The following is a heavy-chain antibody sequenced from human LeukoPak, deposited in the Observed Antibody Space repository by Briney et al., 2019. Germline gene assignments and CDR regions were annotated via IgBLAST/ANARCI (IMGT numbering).Heavy chain of an antibody. Sequence: PGGSLRLSCATSGFTLRYYQMNWVRQAPGKGLEWVSYINVVNGAIYYADSVKGRFTISGDIATSSVYLQMNSLRAEDTALYYCVRDGNRGYDMDVWGQGTAVTVSS. V-gene: IGHV3-48*01. CDR1: GFTLRYYQ. J-gene: IGHJ6*02. D-gene: IGHD3-10*01. CDR2: INVVNGAI. CDR3: VRDGNRGYDMDV.